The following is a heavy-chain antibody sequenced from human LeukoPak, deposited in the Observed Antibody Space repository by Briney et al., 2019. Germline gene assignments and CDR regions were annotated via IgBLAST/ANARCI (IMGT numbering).Heavy chain of an antibody. J-gene: IGHJ4*02. CDR2: FYYSGST. CDR3: ARHKGNYGLYYFDS. CDR1: GGSMRSYY. Sequence: PSETLSLTCTVSGGSMRSYYWSWIRQPPGKGLEWIGSFYYSGSTYYNPSLKSRVTISVDTSKNQFSLNLSSVTAADTAVYYCARHKGNYGLYYFDSWGQGTLVTVSS. V-gene: IGHV4-39*01. D-gene: IGHD3-16*01.